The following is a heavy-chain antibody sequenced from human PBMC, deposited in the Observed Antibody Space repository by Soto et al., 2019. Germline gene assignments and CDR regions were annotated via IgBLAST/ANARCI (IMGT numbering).Heavy chain of an antibody. V-gene: IGHV3-30*18. Sequence: GGSLRLSCAVSGFTFSSYGMHWVRQAPGKGLEWVAVISYDGSNKYYADSVKGRFTISRDNSKNTLYLQMNSLRAEDTAVYYCAKRRIAVAGALYYYYYGMDVWGQGTTVTVSS. CDR2: ISYDGSNK. CDR3: AKRRIAVAGALYYYYYGMDV. D-gene: IGHD6-19*01. J-gene: IGHJ6*02. CDR1: GFTFSSYG.